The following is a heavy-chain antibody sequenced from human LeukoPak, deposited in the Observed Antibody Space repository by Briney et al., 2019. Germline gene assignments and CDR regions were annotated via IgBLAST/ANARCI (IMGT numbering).Heavy chain of an antibody. J-gene: IGHJ4*02. CDR2: IYYSGST. Sequence: SETLSLTCTVSGGSISSSSYYWGWIRQPPGKGLEWIGSIYYSGSTYYNPSLKSRVTISVDTSKNQFSLKLSSVTAADTAVYYCARAITIFGVVGIEGYYFDYWGQGTLVTVSS. V-gene: IGHV4-39*07. CDR3: ARAITIFGVVGIEGYYFDY. D-gene: IGHD3-3*01. CDR1: GGSISSSSYY.